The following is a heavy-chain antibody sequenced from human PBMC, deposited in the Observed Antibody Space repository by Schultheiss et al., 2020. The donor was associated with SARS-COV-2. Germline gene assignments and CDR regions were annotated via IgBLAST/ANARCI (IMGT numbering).Heavy chain of an antibody. V-gene: IGHV3-21*01. CDR3: ARASSNWGRGNWFDP. CDR1: GFTFGDYA. J-gene: IGHJ5*02. D-gene: IGHD7-27*01. Sequence: GESLKISCTASGFTFGDYAMSWVRQAPGKGLEWVSSISSSSSYIYYADSVKGRFTISRDNAKNSLYLQMNSLRAEDTAVYYCARASSNWGRGNWFDPWGQGTLVTVSS. CDR2: ISSSSSYI.